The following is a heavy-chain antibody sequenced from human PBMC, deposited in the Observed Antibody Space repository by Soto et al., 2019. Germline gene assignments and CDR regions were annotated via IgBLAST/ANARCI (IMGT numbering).Heavy chain of an antibody. J-gene: IGHJ4*02. CDR3: ARESTIGSTFSGYDAIDY. V-gene: IGHV1-69*08. D-gene: IGHD5-12*01. CDR2: IIPLLDIT. CDR1: GGAFTNDI. Sequence: QVQLVQSGAEVKKPGSSVKVSCKASGGAFTNDIITWVRQAPGQGLEWMGRIIPLLDITNYAQKFQGRVTITADKSTSTAYMELNSLISEATAVYYCARESTIGSTFSGYDAIDYWGQGTLVTVSS.